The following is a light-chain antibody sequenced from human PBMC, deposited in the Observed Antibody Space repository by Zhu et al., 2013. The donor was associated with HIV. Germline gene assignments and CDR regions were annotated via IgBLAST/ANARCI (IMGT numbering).Light chain of an antibody. CDR1: QGIRNY. CDR3: QKYDSAPRT. CDR2: AAS. Sequence: DIQMTQSPSSLSASVGDRVTITCRASQGIRNYLAWYQQKPGKVPKVLIYAASILQSGVPSRFSGSGSGTDFTLTISSLQPEXVATYYCQKYDSAPRTFGQGTKVEIK. J-gene: IGKJ1*01. V-gene: IGKV1-27*01.